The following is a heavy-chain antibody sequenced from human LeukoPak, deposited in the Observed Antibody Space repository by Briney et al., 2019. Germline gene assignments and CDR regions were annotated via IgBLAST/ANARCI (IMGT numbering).Heavy chain of an antibody. CDR2: ISTTGSHI. J-gene: IGHJ3*02. D-gene: IGHD6-6*01. CDR3: ARDPYSSSTDGFDI. Sequence: GGSLRLSCAASGFTFSSYSMNWVRQAPGKGLEWVSSISTTGSHIYYADSVKGRFTISRDSAKNSLYLQMDSLRAEDTAVYYCARDPYSSSTDGFDIWGRGTMVTVSS. CDR1: GFTFSSYS. V-gene: IGHV3-21*01.